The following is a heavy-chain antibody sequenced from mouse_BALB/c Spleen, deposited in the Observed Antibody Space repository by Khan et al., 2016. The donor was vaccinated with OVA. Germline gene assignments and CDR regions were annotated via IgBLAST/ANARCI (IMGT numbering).Heavy chain of an antibody. CDR3: ARAYDYDVGGFTY. CDR2: IWTGGRT. Sequence: VKLEVSGPGLVAPSLSLSITCTVSGFSLTNYGVHWIRQPPGKGLEWLGVIWTGGRTNYNSALLSRLSISKDNSKSQVFLKMNSLQIEDKAIYYSARAYDYDVGGFTYWGQGTLVTVSA. V-gene: IGHV2-9*02. CDR1: GFSLTNYG. J-gene: IGHJ3*01. D-gene: IGHD2-4*01.